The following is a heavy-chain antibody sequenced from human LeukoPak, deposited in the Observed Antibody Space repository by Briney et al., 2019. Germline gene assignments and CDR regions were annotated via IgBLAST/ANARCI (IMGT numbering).Heavy chain of an antibody. V-gene: IGHV1-8*03. D-gene: IGHD3-9*01. J-gene: IGHJ6*03. CDR3: ARDGYFSYYYYMDV. Sequence: ASVKVSCKASGYTFTSYDINWVRQATGQGLEWMGWMNPNSGNTGYAQKFQGRVTITRNTSISTAYMELSRLRSDDTAVYYCARDGYFSYYYYMDVWGKGTTVTVSS. CDR1: GYTFTSYD. CDR2: MNPNSGNT.